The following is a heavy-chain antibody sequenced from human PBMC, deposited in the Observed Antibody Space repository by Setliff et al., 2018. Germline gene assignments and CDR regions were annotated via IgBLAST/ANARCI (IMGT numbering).Heavy chain of an antibody. CDR3: ATAYYDRSCYYPGVGAIGT. Sequence: ASVKVSCKASGYTFTDYYMHWVQQAPGKGLEWMGRVDPEDGETIYAEKFQGRVTITADTSTDTAYMELSSLRSEDTAVYYCATAYYDRSCYYPGVGAIGTWGQGTMVTVSS. D-gene: IGHD3-22*01. CDR1: GYTFTDYY. CDR2: VDPEDGET. J-gene: IGHJ3*02. V-gene: IGHV1-69-2*01.